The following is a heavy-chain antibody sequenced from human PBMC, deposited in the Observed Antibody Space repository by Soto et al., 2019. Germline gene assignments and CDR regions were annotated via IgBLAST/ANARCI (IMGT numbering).Heavy chain of an antibody. Sequence: VKVSCKASGYTFTGYYMHWVRQAPGQGLEWMGWINPNSGGTNYAQKFQGWVTMTRDTSISTAYMELSRLRSDDTAVYYCARDGRNYYGSGSYYINYYYYGMDVWGQGTTVTVSS. CDR2: INPNSGGT. CDR3: ARDGRNYYGSGSYYINYYYYGMDV. V-gene: IGHV1-2*04. CDR1: GYTFTGYY. J-gene: IGHJ6*02. D-gene: IGHD3-10*01.